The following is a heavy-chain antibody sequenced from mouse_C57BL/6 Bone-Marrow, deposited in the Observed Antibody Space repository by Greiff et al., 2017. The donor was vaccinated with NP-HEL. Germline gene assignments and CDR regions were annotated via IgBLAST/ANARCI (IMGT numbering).Heavy chain of an antibody. CDR3: ARGSSYYYFDY. Sequence: VKLVESGAELVRPGTSVKMSCKASGYTFTNYWIGWAKQRPGHGLEWIGDIYPGGGYTNYNEKFKGKATLTADKSSSTAYMQFSSLTSEDSAIYYCARGSSYYYFDYWGQGTTLTVSS. V-gene: IGHV1-63*01. D-gene: IGHD1-1*01. CDR1: GYTFTNYW. J-gene: IGHJ2*01. CDR2: IYPGGGYT.